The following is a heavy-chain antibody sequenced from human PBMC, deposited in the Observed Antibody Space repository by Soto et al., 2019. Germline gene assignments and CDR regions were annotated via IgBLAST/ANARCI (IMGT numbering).Heavy chain of an antibody. CDR1: GFTFSGSA. D-gene: IGHD3-10*01. J-gene: IGHJ6*02. Sequence: SLRLSCAASGFTFSGSAIHWVRQASGKGLEWIGRIKSKADSYATAYAASAQGRFTVSRDDSKNTAYLQMNSLKTEDTAVYYCSRLGSRGGDYSYFGIDVWGQGTTVTVSS. CDR2: IKSKADSYAT. CDR3: SRLGSRGGDYSYFGIDV. V-gene: IGHV3-73*01.